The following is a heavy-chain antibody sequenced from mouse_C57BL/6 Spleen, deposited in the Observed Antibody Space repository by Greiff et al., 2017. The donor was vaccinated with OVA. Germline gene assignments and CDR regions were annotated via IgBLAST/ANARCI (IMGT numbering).Heavy chain of an antibody. J-gene: IGHJ2*01. CDR3: ARCGLRRDFDY. D-gene: IGHD2-4*01. V-gene: IGHV1-9*01. Sequence: TFTADTSSNTAYMQLSSLTTEDSAIYYCARCGLRRDFDYWGQGTTLTVSS.